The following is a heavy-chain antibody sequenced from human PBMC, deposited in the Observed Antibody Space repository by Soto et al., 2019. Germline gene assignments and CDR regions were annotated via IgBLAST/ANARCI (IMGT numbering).Heavy chain of an antibody. CDR1: GGTFSSYT. D-gene: IGHD3-9*01. J-gene: IGHJ4*02. V-gene: IGHV1-69*02. CDR3: ARGFYDILTGYYHIDFDY. CDR2: IIPILGIA. Sequence: ASVKVSCKASGGTFSSYTISWVRQAPGQGLEWMGRIIPILGIANYAQKFQGRVTITADKSTSTAYMELSSLRSEDTAVYYCARGFYDILTGYYHIDFDYWGQGTLVTVSS.